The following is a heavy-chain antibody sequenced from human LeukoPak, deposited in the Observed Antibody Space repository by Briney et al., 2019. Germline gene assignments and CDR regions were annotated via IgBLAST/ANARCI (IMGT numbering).Heavy chain of an antibody. Sequence: GGSLRLSCAASGFTFSSYGMHWVRQAPGKGLEYVSTISSDGNSIHYANAVKGRFTISRDNSKNTLYLQMGSLRLDDMAVYYCARVGAWLALDYWGHGTPVTVSS. D-gene: IGHD6-19*01. J-gene: IGHJ4*01. CDR2: ISSDGNSI. CDR3: ARVGAWLALDY. V-gene: IGHV3-64*01. CDR1: GFTFSSYG.